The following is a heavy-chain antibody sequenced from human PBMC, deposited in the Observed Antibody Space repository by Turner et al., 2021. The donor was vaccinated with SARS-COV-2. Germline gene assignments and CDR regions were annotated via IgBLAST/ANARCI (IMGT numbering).Heavy chain of an antibody. CDR3: ARFEHGYSSDFGFDY. J-gene: IGHJ4*02. CDR2: IYYSGST. Sequence: QLQLQESGPGLVKPSETLSLTCTVSGGSISSSSYYWGWIRQPPGKGLEWIGIIYYSGSTYYNPSLMSRVTISVDTSKNQFSLKLSSVTAADTAVYYCARFEHGYSSDFGFDYWGQGTLVTVSS. D-gene: IGHD5-18*01. V-gene: IGHV4-39*01. CDR1: GGSISSSSYY.